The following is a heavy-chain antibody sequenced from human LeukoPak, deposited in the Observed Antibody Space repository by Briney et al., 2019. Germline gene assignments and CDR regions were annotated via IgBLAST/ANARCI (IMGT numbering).Heavy chain of an antibody. CDR3: ARDLTGATTGTHYYFDY. D-gene: IGHD2-8*02. V-gene: IGHV1-2*02. J-gene: IGHJ4*02. CDR2: INPYSGAT. CDR1: GYTFTDYY. Sequence: ASVKASCKASGYTFTDYYIHWVRQAPGQGLEWMGWINPYSGATRYAQKFQGRVTMTRDTSISTAYVELSSLRSDDTAVYYCARDLTGATTGTHYYFDYWGQGTLVTVSS.